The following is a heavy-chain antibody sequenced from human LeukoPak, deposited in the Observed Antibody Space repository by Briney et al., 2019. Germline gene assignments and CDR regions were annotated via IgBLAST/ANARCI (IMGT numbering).Heavy chain of an antibody. D-gene: IGHD6-13*01. Sequence: PSETLSLTCAVYGGSFSGCYWSWIRQPPGKGLEWIGEINHSGSTNYNPSLKSRVTISVDTSKNQFSLKLSSVTAADTAVYYCARVGDSSSSNPFDYWGQGTLVTVSS. CDR2: INHSGST. CDR1: GGSFSGCY. CDR3: ARVGDSSSSNPFDY. J-gene: IGHJ4*02. V-gene: IGHV4-34*01.